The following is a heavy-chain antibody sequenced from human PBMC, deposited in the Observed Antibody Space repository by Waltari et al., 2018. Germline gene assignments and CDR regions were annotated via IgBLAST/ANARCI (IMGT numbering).Heavy chain of an antibody. D-gene: IGHD1-26*01. CDR3: AREPGSGWEG. CDR2: ISYDGSNK. CDR1: ASPFSRSA. Sequence: QVQLLESGGLVLHPARSLLLPWPASASPFSRSALHWVRQAPVKGLGWVEFISYDGSNKYYAGCVKGRVTISRDNSKNTLYLQMNGLRAEDTAVYYCAREPGSGWEGWGQGTLVTVSS. V-gene: IGHV3-30*01. J-gene: IGHJ4*02.